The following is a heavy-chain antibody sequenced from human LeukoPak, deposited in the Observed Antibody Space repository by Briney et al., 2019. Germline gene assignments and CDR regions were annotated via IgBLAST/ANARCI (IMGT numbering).Heavy chain of an antibody. CDR3: ARVGSDILTGYGAFDI. J-gene: IGHJ3*02. D-gene: IGHD3-9*01. V-gene: IGHV4-31*03. CDR2: IYYSGST. Sequence: SETLSLTCTVSGGSISSGGYYWSWIRQHPGKGLEWIGYIYYSGSTYYNPSLKSRVTISVDTSKNQFSLKLSSATAADTAVYYCARVGSDILTGYGAFDIWGQGTMVTVSS. CDR1: GGSISSGGYY.